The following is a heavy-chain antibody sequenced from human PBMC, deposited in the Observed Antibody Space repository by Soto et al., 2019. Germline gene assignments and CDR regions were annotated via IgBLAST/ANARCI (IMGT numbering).Heavy chain of an antibody. Sequence: QVQLVQSGAEVKKPGASVKVSCKASGYTFTSYYMHWVRQAPGQGLEWMGIINPSGGSTSYAQKFQGRVTMTRATSTSTVYMELSSLRSEDTAVYYCARDDSSGHVFDYWGQGTLVTVSS. CDR2: INPSGGST. J-gene: IGHJ4*02. V-gene: IGHV1-46*01. CDR1: GYTFTSYY. D-gene: IGHD3-22*01. CDR3: ARDDSSGHVFDY.